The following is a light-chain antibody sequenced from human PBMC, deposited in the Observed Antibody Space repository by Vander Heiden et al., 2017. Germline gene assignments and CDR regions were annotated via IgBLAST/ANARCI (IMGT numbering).Light chain of an antibody. V-gene: IGLV2-14*01. Sequence: QSALTQPASVSGSPGQSITISCTGTSSDVGGNKYVSWYQQHPGKAPKLMIYEVSNRPSGVSNRFSGSKSGNTASLTISGLQAEDEADYYCSSFTSSSTVLFGGGTELTVL. CDR2: EVS. CDR3: SSFTSSSTVL. J-gene: IGLJ2*01. CDR1: SSDVGGNKY.